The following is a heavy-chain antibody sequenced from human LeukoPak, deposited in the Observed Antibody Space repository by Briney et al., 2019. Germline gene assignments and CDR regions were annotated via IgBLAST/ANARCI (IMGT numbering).Heavy chain of an antibody. D-gene: IGHD2-2*01. V-gene: IGHV4-30-4*08. J-gene: IGHJ5*02. CDR1: GGSISSGDYY. CDR3: ARAIWEDQLPRVAWFDP. CDR2: IYYSGGT. Sequence: PSQTLSLTCTVSGGSISSGDYYWSWIRQPPGKGLECIVYIYYSGGTYYNPSLKSRVTISVDTSKNQFSLRLSSVTAADTAVYYCARAIWEDQLPRVAWFDPWGQGTLVTVSS.